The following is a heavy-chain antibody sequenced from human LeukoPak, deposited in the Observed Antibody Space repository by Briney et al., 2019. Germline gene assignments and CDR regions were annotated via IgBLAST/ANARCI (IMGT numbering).Heavy chain of an antibody. D-gene: IGHD4-17*01. V-gene: IGHV1-2*02. CDR3: ARAYMTTVTTGGY. CDR1: GYPFTCYY. CDR2: INPNSGGT. Sequence: PWASVKISFKASGYPFTCYYMHWVRQAPGQGLEWMGWINPNSGGTNYAQKFQGRVTMTRDTSISTAYMELSRLRSDDTAVYYCARAYMTTVTTGGYWGQGTLVTVSS. J-gene: IGHJ4*02.